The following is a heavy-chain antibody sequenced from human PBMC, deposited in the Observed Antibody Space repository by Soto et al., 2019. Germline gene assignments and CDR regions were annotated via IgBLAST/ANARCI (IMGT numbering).Heavy chain of an antibody. D-gene: IGHD3-22*01. CDR2: ISYDGNNK. V-gene: IGHV3-30-3*01. Sequence: SGGSLRLSCGGSGFIFSNSAFHWVRQAPGKGLEWVALISYDGNNKYYADSVKGRFTISRDNSKNTLYLQMHSLRADDTAVYYCAREVASYDRSGFFDYWGQGALVTVSS. CDR3: AREVASYDRSGFFDY. CDR1: GFIFSNSA. J-gene: IGHJ4*02.